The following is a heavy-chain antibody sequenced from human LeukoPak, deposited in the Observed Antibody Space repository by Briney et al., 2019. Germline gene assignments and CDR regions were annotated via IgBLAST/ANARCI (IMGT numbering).Heavy chain of an antibody. V-gene: IGHV3-20*04. D-gene: IGHD2-15*01. CDR2: VHWKGGIT. J-gene: IGHJ3*02. CDR3: ARDFVGYCSGGSCYHLAFDI. Sequence: GGSLTLSCAPAGFTFDDFGVSWVPQAPRKGLVWVSGVHWKGGITGYADSVKGRFTISRDNAKNSLYLQMNSLRAEDTALYYCARDFVGYCSGGSCYHLAFDIWGQGTMVTVSS. CDR1: GFTFDDFG.